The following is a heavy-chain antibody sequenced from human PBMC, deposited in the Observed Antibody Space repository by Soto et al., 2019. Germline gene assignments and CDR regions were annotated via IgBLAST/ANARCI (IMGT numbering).Heavy chain of an antibody. Sequence: PGESLRISCKASGYSFTTYCIGWVRQMPGKGLEWMGIIYPGDSDTKYSPSLQGQVSISADTSTSTAYLQWTSLKASDTAMYYCARSRRGAYSSGWYIPSGYYHNGTDVWGPGTKVTVSS. CDR1: GYSFTTYC. CDR2: IYPGDSDT. J-gene: IGHJ6*02. V-gene: IGHV5-51*01. CDR3: ARSRRGAYSSGWYIPSGYYHNGTDV. D-gene: IGHD6-19*01.